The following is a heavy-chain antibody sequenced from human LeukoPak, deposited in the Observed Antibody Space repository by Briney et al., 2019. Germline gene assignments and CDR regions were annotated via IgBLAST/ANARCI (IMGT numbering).Heavy chain of an antibody. CDR3: AKGSSSSRPYYFDS. CDR1: RFTFSSYV. Sequence: GGSLRLSCAASRFTFSSYVMSWVRQAPGEGLEWVSAVIGSYTYYADSVKGRFTIYRDNSKNTLFLEMNSLRAGDTAVYYCAKGSSSSRPYYFDSWGLGTLVIVSS. V-gene: IGHV3-23*01. D-gene: IGHD6-13*01. CDR2: VIGSYT. J-gene: IGHJ4*02.